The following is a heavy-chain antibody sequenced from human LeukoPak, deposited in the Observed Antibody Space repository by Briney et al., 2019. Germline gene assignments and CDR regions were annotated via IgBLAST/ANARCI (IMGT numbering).Heavy chain of an antibody. CDR1: GFTVSSNH. CDR2: IYSGGST. Sequence: SGGSLRLSCAASGFTVSSNHMSWVRQAPGKGLEWVSVIYSGGSTDYADSVKGRFTISRDNLKNTLYLQMNSLRAEDTAVYYCASGPAGYNWGQGTLVTFSS. CDR3: ASGPAGYN. V-gene: IGHV3-53*01. D-gene: IGHD1-1*01. J-gene: IGHJ4*02.